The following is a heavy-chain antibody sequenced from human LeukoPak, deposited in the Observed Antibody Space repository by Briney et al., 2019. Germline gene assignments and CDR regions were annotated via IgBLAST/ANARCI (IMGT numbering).Heavy chain of an antibody. D-gene: IGHD3-10*01. V-gene: IGHV4-39*07. Sequence: PSETLSLTCSVSGASISTSAYYWGWIRQPPGKGLEWIGSIYYSGSTYYNPSLKSRVTISVDTSKNQFSLKLSSVTAADTAVYYCARDETSGSGRYYYYYYMDVWGKGTTVTVSS. CDR3: ARDETSGSGRYYYYYYMDV. CDR2: IYYSGST. J-gene: IGHJ6*03. CDR1: GASISTSAYY.